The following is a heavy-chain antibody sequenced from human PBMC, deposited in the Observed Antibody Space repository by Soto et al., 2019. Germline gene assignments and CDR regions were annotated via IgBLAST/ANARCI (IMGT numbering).Heavy chain of an antibody. D-gene: IGHD3-3*01. CDR1: GGSISSYY. CDR3: ARGQGTIFGVVPNWFDP. Sequence: SETLSLPCTFSGGSISSYYWSWIRQPPGKGLEWIGYIYYSGSTNYNPSLKSRVTISVDTSKNQFSLKLSSVTAADTAVYYCARGQGTIFGVVPNWFDPWGQGTLVTVSS. CDR2: IYYSGST. V-gene: IGHV4-59*01. J-gene: IGHJ5*02.